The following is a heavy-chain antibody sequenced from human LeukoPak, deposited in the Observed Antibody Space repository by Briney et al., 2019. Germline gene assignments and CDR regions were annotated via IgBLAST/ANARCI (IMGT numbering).Heavy chain of an antibody. CDR3: ARVNYDFWSGTRGGAFDI. Sequence: GGSLRLSCAASGFTFSSYSMNWVRQAPGKGLEWVSSISSSSSYIYCADSVKGRFTISRDNAKNSLYLQMNSLRAEDTAVYYCARVNYDFWSGTRGGAFDIWGQGTMVTVSS. D-gene: IGHD3-3*01. V-gene: IGHV3-21*01. CDR1: GFTFSSYS. J-gene: IGHJ3*02. CDR2: ISSSSSYI.